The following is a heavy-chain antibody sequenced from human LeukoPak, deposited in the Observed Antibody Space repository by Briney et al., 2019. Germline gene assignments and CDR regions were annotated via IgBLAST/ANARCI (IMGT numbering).Heavy chain of an antibody. CDR2: IYYSGST. CDR1: GYSISSTDW. J-gene: IGHJ4*02. CDR3: ARMVGGYYFDY. V-gene: IGHV4-28*01. Sequence: PSETLSLTCAVSGYSISSTDWWGWIRQPPGKGLEWIGYIYYSGSTYYNPSLKSRVTMSVDTSKNQFSLKLSSVTAVDTAVYYCARMVGGYYFDYWGQGALVTVSS. D-gene: IGHD1-26*01.